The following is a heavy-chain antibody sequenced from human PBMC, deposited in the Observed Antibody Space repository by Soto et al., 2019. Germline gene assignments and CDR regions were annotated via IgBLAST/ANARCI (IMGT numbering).Heavy chain of an antibody. J-gene: IGHJ4*02. CDR2: ISYDGSNT. CDR1: GFTFSSYG. Sequence: PGGSLILSCVASGFTFSSYGMHWVRQAPGKGLEWVAIISYDGSNTYYADSVKGRFTISRDNSKNTLYLQMNSLRAEDTSVYYCAKEGGLSGSYYISSSYYFDYWGQGTLVTVSS. CDR3: AKEGGLSGSYYISSSYYFDY. D-gene: IGHD1-26*01. V-gene: IGHV3-30*18.